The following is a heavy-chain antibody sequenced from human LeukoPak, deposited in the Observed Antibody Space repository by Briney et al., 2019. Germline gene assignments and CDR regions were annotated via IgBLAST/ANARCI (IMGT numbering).Heavy chain of an antibody. J-gene: IGHJ6*03. CDR3: ARAGYYGSGSYYRYYYYMDV. CDR1: GGSISSSSYY. Sequence: PSETLSLTCTVSGGSISSSSYYWGWIRQPPGKGLEWIGSIYYSGSTYYNPSLKSRATISVDTSKNQFSLKLSSVTAADTAVYYCARAGYYGSGSYYRYYYYMDVWGKGTTVTISS. CDR2: IYYSGST. D-gene: IGHD3-10*01. V-gene: IGHV4-39*07.